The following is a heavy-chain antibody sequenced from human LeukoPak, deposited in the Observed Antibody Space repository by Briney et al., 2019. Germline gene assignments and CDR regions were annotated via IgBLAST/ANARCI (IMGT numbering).Heavy chain of an antibody. CDR1: VGSISSGDYY. CDR3: ARVYYYDNSGYGKDYFDY. J-gene: IGHJ4*02. Sequence: SQTLSLTCTLSVGSISSGDYYWSWIRQPPGKGLEWIGYIYYSWSTYYNPSLKSRVTISVDTSKNQFSLKLSSVTAADTAVYYCARVYYYDNSGYGKDYFDYWGQGTLVTVSS. D-gene: IGHD3-22*01. V-gene: IGHV4-30-4*01. CDR2: IYYSWST.